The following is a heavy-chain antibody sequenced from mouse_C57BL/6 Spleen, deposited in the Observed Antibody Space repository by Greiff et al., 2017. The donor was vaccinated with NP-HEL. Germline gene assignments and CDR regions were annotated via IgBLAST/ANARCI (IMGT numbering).Heavy chain of an antibody. J-gene: IGHJ2*01. CDR2: IDPSDSYT. V-gene: IGHV1-50*01. D-gene: IGHD4-1*01. CDR1: GYTFTSYW. CDR3: ARYPELGMDFDY. Sequence: QVQLQQPGAELVKPGASVKLSCKASGYTFTSYWMQWVKQRPGQGLEWIGEIDPSDSYTNYNQKFKGKATLTVDTSSSTAYMQLSSLTSEDSAVYYCARYPELGMDFDYWGQGTTLTVSS.